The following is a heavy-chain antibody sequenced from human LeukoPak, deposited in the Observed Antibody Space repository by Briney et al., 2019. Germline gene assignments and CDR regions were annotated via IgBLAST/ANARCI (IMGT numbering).Heavy chain of an antibody. V-gene: IGHV3-7*04. D-gene: IGHD3-22*01. CDR3: ARELLRGAFYAY. Sequence: GGSLRLSCATSGFNFNNYWMSWVRQGPGKGLEWVANINQDGSEIYYVDSVKGRFTISRDNAKSSLYLQMNSLRAEDTAVYYCARELLRGAFYAYWGQGILVTVSS. CDR2: INQDGSEI. CDR1: GFNFNNYW. J-gene: IGHJ4*02.